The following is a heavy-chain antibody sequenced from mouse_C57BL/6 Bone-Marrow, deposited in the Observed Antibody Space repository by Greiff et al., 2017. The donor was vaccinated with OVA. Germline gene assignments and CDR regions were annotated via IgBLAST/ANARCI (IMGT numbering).Heavy chain of an antibody. D-gene: IGHD4-1*01. Sequence: QVQLQQPGAELVMPGASVKLSCKASGYTFTSYWMHWVKQRPGQGLEWIGEIDPSDSYTNYNQKFKGKSTLTVDKSSSTAYMQLSSLTSEDSAVYYCAREANWDIAYWGQGTLVTVSA. CDR3: AREANWDIAY. CDR1: GYTFTSYW. J-gene: IGHJ3*01. V-gene: IGHV1-69*01. CDR2: IDPSDSYT.